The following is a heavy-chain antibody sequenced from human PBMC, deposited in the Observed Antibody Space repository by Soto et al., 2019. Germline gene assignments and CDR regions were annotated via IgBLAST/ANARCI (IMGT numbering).Heavy chain of an antibody. CDR3: AKSLRYDSSGYYFDY. V-gene: IGHV3-23*01. D-gene: IGHD3-22*01. CDR1: GFTFSNAW. Sequence: GGSLRLSCAASGFTFSNAWMSWVRQAPGKGLEWVSAISGSGGSTYYADSVKGRFTISRDNSKNTLYLQMNSLRAEDTAVYYCAKSLRYDSSGYYFDYWGQGTLVTVSS. CDR2: ISGSGGST. J-gene: IGHJ4*02.